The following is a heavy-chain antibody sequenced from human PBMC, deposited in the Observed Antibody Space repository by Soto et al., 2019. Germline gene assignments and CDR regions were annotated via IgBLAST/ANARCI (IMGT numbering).Heavy chain of an antibody. Sequence: QVQLVESGGGVVQPGRSLRLSCAASGFTFSSYAMHWVRQAPGKGLEWVAVISYDGSNKYYADSVKGRFTISRDNSKNKLYLQMNSLRAEETDVYYCARGREWEMVGAFDYWGQGTLVTVSS. J-gene: IGHJ4*02. D-gene: IGHD1-26*01. V-gene: IGHV3-30-3*01. CDR1: GFTFSSYA. CDR3: ARGREWEMVGAFDY. CDR2: ISYDGSNK.